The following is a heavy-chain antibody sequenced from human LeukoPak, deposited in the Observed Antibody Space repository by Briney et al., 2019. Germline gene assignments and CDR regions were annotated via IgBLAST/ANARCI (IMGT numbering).Heavy chain of an antibody. CDR3: AKGYSGYLDY. J-gene: IGHJ4*02. V-gene: IGHV3-30*18. CDR1: GFTFSGYG. CDR2: ISYDGYKK. D-gene: IGHD5-12*01. Sequence: PGGSLRLSCAASGFTFSGYGMHWVRQAPGMGLEWEALISYDGYKKYYADSVKGRFTISRDNSENTLYLQMNSLRAEDTAVYYCAKGYSGYLDYWGQGTLVTVCS.